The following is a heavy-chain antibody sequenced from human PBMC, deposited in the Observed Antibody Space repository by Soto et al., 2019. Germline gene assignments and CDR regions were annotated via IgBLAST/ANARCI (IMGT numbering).Heavy chain of an antibody. D-gene: IGHD6-13*01. Sequence: GASVKVSCKASGFTFSNSAIQWMRQARGEGLEWMGWISAYNGNTNYAQKLQGRVTMTTDTSTSTAYMELRSLRSDDTAVYYCARGEGSSSWYLDAFDIWGQGTMVTVSS. J-gene: IGHJ3*02. CDR3: ARGEGSSSWYLDAFDI. CDR1: GFTFSNSA. CDR2: ISAYNGNT. V-gene: IGHV1-18*01.